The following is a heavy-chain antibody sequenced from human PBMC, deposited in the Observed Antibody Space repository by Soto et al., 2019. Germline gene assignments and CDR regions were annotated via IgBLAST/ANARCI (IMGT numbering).Heavy chain of an antibody. CDR2: IYYAGTT. J-gene: IGHJ4*02. CDR3: ARLGGYYQALDS. D-gene: IGHD3-22*01. CDR1: GGSINNYY. Sequence: QVQLQESGPGLVKPSETLLLTCTVSGGSINNYYWSWIRQPPGKGLEFIGYIYYAGTTTYNPSLKSRVTISVATSKNQFSLKLSSVTAADTAVYYCARLGGYYQALDSWGQGTLLTVSS. V-gene: IGHV4-59*08.